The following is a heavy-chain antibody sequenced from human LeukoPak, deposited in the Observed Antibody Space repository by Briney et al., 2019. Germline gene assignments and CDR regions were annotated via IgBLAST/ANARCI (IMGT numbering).Heavy chain of an antibody. CDR2: ISAYNGNT. CDR1: CYTFTSYG. V-gene: IGHV1-18*01. J-gene: IGHJ5*02. D-gene: IGHD3-16*02. CDR3: ARVSKGNWFDP. Sequence: ASVNVSCKASCYTFTSYGISWVRQAPGQGLEWMGWISAYNGNTNYAQKLQGRVTMTTDTSTSTAYMELRSLRSDDTAVYYCARVSKGNWFDPWGQGTLVTVSS.